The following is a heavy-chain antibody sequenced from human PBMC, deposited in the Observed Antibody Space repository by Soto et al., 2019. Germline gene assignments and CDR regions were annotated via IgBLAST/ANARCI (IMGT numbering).Heavy chain of an antibody. CDR3: ARVHEYYDSSGGLDY. Sequence: ASVKVSCKASGYTFTSYGISWVRQAPGQGLEWMGWISAYNGNTNYAQKLQGRVTMTTDTSTNTAYMELRSLRSDDTAVYYCARVHEYYDSSGGLDYWGQGTLVTVSS. V-gene: IGHV1-18*01. CDR1: GYTFTSYG. CDR2: ISAYNGNT. J-gene: IGHJ4*02. D-gene: IGHD3-22*01.